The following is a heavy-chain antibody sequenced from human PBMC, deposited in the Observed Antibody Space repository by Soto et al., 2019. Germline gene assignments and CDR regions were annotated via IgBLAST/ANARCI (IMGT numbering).Heavy chain of an antibody. V-gene: IGHV4-34*01. J-gene: IGHJ6*02. D-gene: IGHD3-3*01. CDR3: ARGAYDFWSGYYNYYYYYCMDV. CDR1: GGSFSGYY. Sequence: PSETLSLTCAVYGGSFSGYYWSWIRQPPGKGLEWSGEINHSGSTNYNPSLKSRVTISVDTSKNQFSLKLSSVTAADTAVYYCARGAYDFWSGYYNYYYYYCMDVWGQGTTVTVSS. CDR2: INHSGST.